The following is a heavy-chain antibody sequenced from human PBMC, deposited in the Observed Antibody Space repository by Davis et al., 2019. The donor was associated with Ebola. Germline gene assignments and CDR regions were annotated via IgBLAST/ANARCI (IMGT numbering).Heavy chain of an antibody. CDR2: INPNDGRT. Sequence: AASVKVSCKASGYTFTNYYMHWVRQAPGQGLEWMGMINPNDGRTIYAQNFQGRITVTTDTSTSTAYMELRSLRSDDTAVYYCARDIGYSFGSGSYSKYDYWGQGTLVTVSS. J-gene: IGHJ4*02. CDR3: ARDIGYSFGSGSYSKYDY. V-gene: IGHV1-46*01. D-gene: IGHD3-10*01. CDR1: GYTFTNYY.